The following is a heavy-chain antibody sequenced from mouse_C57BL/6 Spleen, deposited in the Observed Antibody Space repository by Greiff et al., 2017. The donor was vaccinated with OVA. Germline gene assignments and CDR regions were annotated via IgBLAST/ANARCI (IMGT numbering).Heavy chain of an antibody. J-gene: IGHJ4*01. V-gene: IGHV1-50*01. D-gene: IGHD1-1*01. CDR3: ARTHGSSYDYDARDY. CDR2: IDHSDSYT. Sequence: QVQLQQPGAELVKPGASVKLSCKASGYTFTSYWMQWVKQRPGQGLEWIGEIDHSDSYTNYNQKFKGKATLTVDTSSSTAYMPLSSLTSEDSAVYYCARTHGSSYDYDARDYWGQGTSVTVAS. CDR1: GYTFTSYW.